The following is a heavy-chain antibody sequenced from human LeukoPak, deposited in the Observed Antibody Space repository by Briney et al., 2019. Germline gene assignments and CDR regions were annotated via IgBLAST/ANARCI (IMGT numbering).Heavy chain of an antibody. CDR1: GFTFSDYY. Sequence: GGSLRLSCAASGFTFSDYYMSWNRQAPGKGLEWVSYISSSGSTIYYADSVKGRFTISRDNAKNSLYLQMNSLRAEDTAVYYCARDRVYSGYDLFYYGMDVWGQGTTVTVSS. D-gene: IGHD5-12*01. V-gene: IGHV3-11*01. CDR3: ARDRVYSGYDLFYYGMDV. J-gene: IGHJ6*02. CDR2: ISSSGSTI.